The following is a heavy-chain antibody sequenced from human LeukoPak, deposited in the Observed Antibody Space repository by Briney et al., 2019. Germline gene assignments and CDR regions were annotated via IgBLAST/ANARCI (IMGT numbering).Heavy chain of an antibody. Sequence: ASVKVSCKASGYTFTSYDINWVRQATGQGLEWMGWMNPNSGNTGYAQKFQGRVTMTRNTSISTAYMELSSLRSEDTAVYYCARTMSSSHTVYGMDVWGQGTTVTVSS. CDR3: ARTMSSSHTVYGMDV. J-gene: IGHJ6*02. CDR1: GYTFTSYD. D-gene: IGHD2-2*02. V-gene: IGHV1-8*01. CDR2: MNPNSGNT.